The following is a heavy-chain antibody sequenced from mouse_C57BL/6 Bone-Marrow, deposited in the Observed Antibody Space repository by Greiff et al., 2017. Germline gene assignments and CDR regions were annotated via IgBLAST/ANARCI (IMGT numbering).Heavy chain of an antibody. CDR3: ARALWHWYFDV. Sequence: EVQLQESGGGLVKPGGSLKLSCAASGFTFSSYAMSWVRQTPEKRLEWVATISDGGSYTDYPDNVKGRFTISRDNAKNNLYLQMSHLKSEDTAMYYCARALWHWYFDVWGTGTTVTVSS. D-gene: IGHD1-1*01. J-gene: IGHJ1*03. V-gene: IGHV5-4*01. CDR2: ISDGGSYT. CDR1: GFTFSSYA.